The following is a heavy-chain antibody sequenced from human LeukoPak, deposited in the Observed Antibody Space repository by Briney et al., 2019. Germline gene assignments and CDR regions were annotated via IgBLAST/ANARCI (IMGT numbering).Heavy chain of an antibody. CDR1: GGSISSYY. J-gene: IGHJ3*02. CDR2: IYYSGST. V-gene: IGHV4-59*01. Sequence: SETRSLTGTVSGGSISSYYWSWIRQPPGKGLEWIGSIYYSGSTNYNPSLKSRVTISVDTSKNQFSLKLSSVTAADTAVYYCARGDEYSSGWYAGAFDIWGQGTMVTVSS. D-gene: IGHD6-19*01. CDR3: ARGDEYSSGWYAGAFDI.